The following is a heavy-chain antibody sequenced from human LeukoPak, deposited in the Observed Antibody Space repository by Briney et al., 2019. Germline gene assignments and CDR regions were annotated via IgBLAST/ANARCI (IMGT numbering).Heavy chain of an antibody. J-gene: IGHJ6*02. V-gene: IGHV1-69*04. D-gene: IGHD3-10*01. CDR3: ARDGAVWFGEFSHYYYGMGV. Sequence: SVKVSCKASGGTFSSYAISWVRQAPGQGLEWMGRIIPIFGIANYAQKFQGRVTITADKSTSTAYMELSSLRSEDTAVYYCARDGAVWFGEFSHYYYGMGVWGQGTTVTVSS. CDR2: IIPIFGIA. CDR1: GGTFSSYA.